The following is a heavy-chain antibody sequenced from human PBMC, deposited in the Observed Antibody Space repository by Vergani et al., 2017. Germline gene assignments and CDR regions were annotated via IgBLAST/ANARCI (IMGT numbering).Heavy chain of an antibody. Sequence: QVQLVQSGAEVKKPGSSVKVSCKASGGTFSSYAISWVRQAPGQGLEWMGGIIPIFGTANYAQKFQGRVTITADESTSTAYMELRGLRSEDTAVYYCARXYDFWSGYSNWFDPWGQGTLVTVSS. V-gene: IGHV1-69*01. CDR1: GGTFSSYA. CDR3: ARXYDFWSGYSNWFDP. D-gene: IGHD3-3*01. J-gene: IGHJ5*02. CDR2: IIPIFGTA.